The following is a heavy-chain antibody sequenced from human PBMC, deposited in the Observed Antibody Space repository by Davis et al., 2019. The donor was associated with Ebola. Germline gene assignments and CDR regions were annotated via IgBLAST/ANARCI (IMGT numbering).Heavy chain of an antibody. CDR3: ARDRDSDFDY. V-gene: IGHV1-18*01. J-gene: IGHJ4*02. D-gene: IGHD2-21*01. CDR1: GYTFTTYG. Sequence: ASVKVSCKASGYTFTTYGISWVRQAPGQGLEWMGWINPNSGGTNYAQKFQGRVTVTADESTSTAYMELSSLRFEDTAVYYCARDRDSDFDYWGQGTLVTVSS. CDR2: INPNSGGT.